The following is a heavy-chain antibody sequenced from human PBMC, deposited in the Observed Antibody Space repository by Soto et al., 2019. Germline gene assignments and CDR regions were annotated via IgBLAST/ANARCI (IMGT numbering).Heavy chain of an antibody. CDR3: ARDTGGYYTDYYYYYMDV. CDR2: ISAYNGNT. Sequence: ASVKVSCKASGYTFTSYGISWVRQAPGQGLEWMGWISAYNGNTNYAQKLQGRVTMTTDTSTSTAYMELRSLRSDDTAVYYCARDTGGYYTDYYYYYMDVWGKGTTVTVSS. J-gene: IGHJ6*03. D-gene: IGHD3-3*01. V-gene: IGHV1-18*01. CDR1: GYTFTSYG.